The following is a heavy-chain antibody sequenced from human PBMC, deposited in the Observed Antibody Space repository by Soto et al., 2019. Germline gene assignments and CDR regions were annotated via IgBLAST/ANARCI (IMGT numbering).Heavy chain of an antibody. J-gene: IGHJ3*02. CDR3: VRDYDYDTSRNDAFDI. V-gene: IGHV4-31*03. CDR1: GGSISSGDYY. D-gene: IGHD3-22*01. CDR2: IYSSGST. Sequence: QVQLQESGPGLVKPSQTLSLTCTVSGGSISSGDYYWSWIRHHPGKGLEWIGYIYSSGSTYYNPSLGSRVTISADTSKNQFSLRLSSVTAADTAVYYCVRDYDYDTSRNDAFDIWGQGTMVTVSS.